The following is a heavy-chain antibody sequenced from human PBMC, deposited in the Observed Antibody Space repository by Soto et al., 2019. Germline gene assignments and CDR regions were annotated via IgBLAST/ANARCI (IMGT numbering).Heavy chain of an antibody. D-gene: IGHD6-13*01. V-gene: IGHV3-23*01. Sequence: GGSLRLSCAASGFTFSSYAMSWVRQAPGKGLEWVSAISGSGGSTYYADSVKGRFTISRDNSKNTLYLQMNSLRAEDTAVYYCAKDRRPGIAAAGTMSGMDVSGQGTTVTVSS. CDR2: ISGSGGST. CDR1: GFTFSSYA. CDR3: AKDRRPGIAAAGTMSGMDV. J-gene: IGHJ6*02.